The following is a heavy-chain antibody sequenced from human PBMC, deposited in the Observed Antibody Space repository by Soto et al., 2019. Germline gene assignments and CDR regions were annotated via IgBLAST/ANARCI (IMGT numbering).Heavy chain of an antibody. J-gene: IGHJ3*02. D-gene: IGHD6-19*01. V-gene: IGHV4-4*02. CDR2: IYHSGST. CDR3: ARSGIAVAQRGAFDI. Sequence: QVQLQESGPGLVKPSGTLSLTCAVSGGSISSSNWWSWVRQPPGKGLEWIGEIYHSGSTNYNPSLKSRVTISGDKSKIRFSLKLSSVTAADTAVYYCARSGIAVAQRGAFDIWVQGTMVTVSS. CDR1: GGSISSSNW.